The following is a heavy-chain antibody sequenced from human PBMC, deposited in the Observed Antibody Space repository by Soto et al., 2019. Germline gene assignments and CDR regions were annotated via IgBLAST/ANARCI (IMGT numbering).Heavy chain of an antibody. Sequence: GVSLRLSCAASGFTFSSYAMSWVRQAPGKGLEWVSAISGSGGSTYYADSVKGRFTISRDNSKNTLYLQMNSLRAEDTAVYYCAKSTELITGTDPFDPWGQGTLVTVSS. J-gene: IGHJ5*02. CDR3: AKSTELITGTDPFDP. CDR1: GFTFSSYA. V-gene: IGHV3-23*01. D-gene: IGHD1-7*01. CDR2: ISGSGGST.